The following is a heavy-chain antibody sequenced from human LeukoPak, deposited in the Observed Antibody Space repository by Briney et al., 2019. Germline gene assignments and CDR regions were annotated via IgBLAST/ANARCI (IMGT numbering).Heavy chain of an antibody. CDR2: IAGTGET. D-gene: IGHD2-8*02. CDR1: GFTFSKFC. V-gene: IGHV3-23*01. J-gene: IGHJ5*02. CDR3: AKGKAPGAVDWFDP. Sequence: PGGSLRLSCAASGFTFSKFCMMWVRQAPVKGLEWVSSIAGTGETYYADSVKGRFTVSRDNSKSTLYLQINSLTAEDTALYYCAKGKAPGAVDWFDPWGQGTLVTVSS.